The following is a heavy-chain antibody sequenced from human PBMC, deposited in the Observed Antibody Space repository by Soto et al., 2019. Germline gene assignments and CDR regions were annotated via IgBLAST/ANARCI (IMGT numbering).Heavy chain of an antibody. CDR1: GGTFSSYA. J-gene: IGHJ6*02. Sequence: QVQLVQSGAEVKKPGSSVKVSCKASGGTFSSYAISWVRQAPGQGREWMGGIIPIFGTANYAQKFQGRVTNSTDKTTTNAYTGTGSMKPEDTAAYYSAGYRRVVDYSYYGMDVWGQGTTVTVSS. CDR2: IIPIFGTA. D-gene: IGHD2-15*01. V-gene: IGHV1-69*06. CDR3: AGYRRVVDYSYYGMDV.